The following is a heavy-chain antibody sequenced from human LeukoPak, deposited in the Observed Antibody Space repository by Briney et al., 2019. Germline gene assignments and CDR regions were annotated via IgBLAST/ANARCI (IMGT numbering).Heavy chain of an antibody. D-gene: IGHD6-19*01. CDR2: ISHDGGNT. V-gene: IGHV3-30*04. CDR1: GFTFSTYP. CDR3: ARAISSAWPNFDY. J-gene: IGHJ4*02. Sequence: PGGSLRLSCAASGFTFSTYPMHWVRQAPGKGLEWVAIISHDGGNTYYPDSVKGRFTISRDNSKNTLYLQMNSLRVEDTAVYYCARAISSAWPNFDYWGQGTLVTVSS.